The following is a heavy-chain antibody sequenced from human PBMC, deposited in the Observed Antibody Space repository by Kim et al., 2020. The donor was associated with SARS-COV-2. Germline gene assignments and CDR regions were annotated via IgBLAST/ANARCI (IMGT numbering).Heavy chain of an antibody. J-gene: IGHJ4*02. Sequence: ASVKVSCRASGYTFTDTYMHWVRQAPGQGPGWMGRINPKNGGTNSAQKFQGRVTMTRDTSINTVYLELSRLKSDDTAVYYCARGQPPLTTVAIDYWGQGTLVTVSS. CDR3: ARGQPPLTTVAIDY. CDR1: GYTFTDTY. CDR2: INPKNGGT. V-gene: IGHV1-2*06. D-gene: IGHD4-17*01.